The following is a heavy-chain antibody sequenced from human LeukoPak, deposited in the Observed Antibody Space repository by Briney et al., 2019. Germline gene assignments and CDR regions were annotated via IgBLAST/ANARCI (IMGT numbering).Heavy chain of an antibody. V-gene: IGHV3-15*01. CDR1: GFTFSNAW. CDR3: TTETYDYVWGSRPWY. Sequence: PGGSLRLSCAASGFTFSNAWMSWVRQAPGKGLEWVGRIKSKTDGGTTDYAAPVKGRFTISRDDSKDTLYLQMNSLKTEDTAVYYCTTETYDYVWGSRPWYWGQGTLVTVSS. CDR2: IKSKTDGGTT. D-gene: IGHD3-16*01. J-gene: IGHJ4*02.